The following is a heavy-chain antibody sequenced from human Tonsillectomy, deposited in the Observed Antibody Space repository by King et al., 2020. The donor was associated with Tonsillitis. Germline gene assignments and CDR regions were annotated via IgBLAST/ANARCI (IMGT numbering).Heavy chain of an antibody. J-gene: IGHJ6*02. CDR3: ARSMGRRVGDDIYYYAMDV. CDR1: AFTFSRYW. D-gene: IGHD1-26*01. Sequence: VQLVESGGGLVQPGGSQRLSCAASAFTFSRYWMHWVRQAPGKGLVWVSRINSDGSTTSHADSVKGRFTISRDNTKNTLYLQMNSLRVEDTAVYYCARSMGRRVGDDIYYYAMDVWGQGTTVTVSS. V-gene: IGHV3-74*01. CDR2: INSDGSTT.